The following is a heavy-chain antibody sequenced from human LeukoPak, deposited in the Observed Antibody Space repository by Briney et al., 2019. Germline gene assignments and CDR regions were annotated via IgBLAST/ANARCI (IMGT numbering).Heavy chain of an antibody. CDR2: ITYNGGST. CDR3: ARRGNSHGSEY. Sequence: GGSLRLSCAASGSTFDDYDMTWVRQALGKGLEWVYGITYNGGSTGYADSVKGRFTVSRDNAKNSLYLQMNSLRAEDTALYYCARRGNSHGSEYWGQGTLVSVSS. D-gene: IGHD5-18*01. J-gene: IGHJ4*02. V-gene: IGHV3-20*04. CDR1: GSTFDDYD.